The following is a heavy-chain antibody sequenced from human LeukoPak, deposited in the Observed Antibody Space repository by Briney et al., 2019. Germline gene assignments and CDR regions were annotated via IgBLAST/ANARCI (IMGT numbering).Heavy chain of an antibody. CDR3: AREPGFDSSGYLNWFDP. CDR2: INHSGST. CDR1: GGSISGYY. J-gene: IGHJ5*02. D-gene: IGHD3-22*01. Sequence: SETLSLTCTVSGGSISGYYWSWIRQPPGKGLEWIGEINHSGSTNYNPSLKSRVTISVDTSKNQLSLKLSSVTAADTAVYYCAREPGFDSSGYLNWFDPWGQGTLVTVSS. V-gene: IGHV4-34*01.